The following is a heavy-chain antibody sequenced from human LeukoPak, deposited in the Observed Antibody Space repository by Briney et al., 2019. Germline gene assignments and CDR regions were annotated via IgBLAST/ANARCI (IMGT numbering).Heavy chain of an antibody. D-gene: IGHD2-15*01. CDR3: ARECSGFDY. CDR2: VYYSGST. V-gene: IGHV4-61*01. J-gene: IGHJ4*02. CDR1: GDPIRSYSDY. Sequence: SETLSLTCTVPGDPIRSYSDYTNYKWPWIRQPPGKGLEWIGYVYYSGSTNYNPSLKSRATISVDTSKNQFSLKLTSVTAADTAVYYCARECSGFDYWGQGTLVTVSS.